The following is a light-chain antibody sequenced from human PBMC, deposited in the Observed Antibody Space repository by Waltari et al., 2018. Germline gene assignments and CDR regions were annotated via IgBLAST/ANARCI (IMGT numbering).Light chain of an antibody. CDR2: GNT. CDR1: NSNIAAGDD. CDR3: QAYDSSLGCSG. J-gene: IGLJ2*01. Sequence: QSVLTQPPSVSGAPGQRVTIPCTGTNSNIAAGDDVNWYQQLPGEAPKLLIYGNTNRPSGVPARVSGSTSGTSASQAIPGLQAEDEADYYCQAYDSSLGCSGVGGGTKLTVL. V-gene: IGLV1-40*01.